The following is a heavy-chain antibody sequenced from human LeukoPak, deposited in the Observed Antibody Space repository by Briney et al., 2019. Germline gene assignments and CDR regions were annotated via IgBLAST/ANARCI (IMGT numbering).Heavy chain of an antibody. Sequence: PGGSLRLSCVASGFAFSSYEMNWVRQAPGKGLEWVSYIGANGDTIYYADSVRGRFTISRDNAKKSLYLQMNSLRVADTAVYHCVSAYGGLLDYWGQGTLVTVSS. CDR3: VSAYGGLLDY. V-gene: IGHV3-48*03. D-gene: IGHD3-16*01. CDR2: IGANGDTI. J-gene: IGHJ4*02. CDR1: GFAFSSYE.